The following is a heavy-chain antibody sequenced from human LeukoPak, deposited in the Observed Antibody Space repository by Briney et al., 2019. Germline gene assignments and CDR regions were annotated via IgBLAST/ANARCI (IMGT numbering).Heavy chain of an antibody. D-gene: IGHD1-14*01. J-gene: IGHJ2*01. CDR1: GSIFSSHG. Sequence: PGGSLRLSCAPSGSIFSSHGMRSVRQAPGKGLGWVAVIWFDGSKKYYADSVKGRFTISRDNSENTLFLQIDSLRAEDTAMYYCRGEPRNYWDFDLWGRGTLVTVSS. V-gene: IGHV3-33*01. CDR3: RGEPRNYWDFDL. CDR2: IWFDGSKK.